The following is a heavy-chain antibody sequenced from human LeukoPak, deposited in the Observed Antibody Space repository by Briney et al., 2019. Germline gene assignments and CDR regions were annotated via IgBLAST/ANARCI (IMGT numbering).Heavy chain of an antibody. J-gene: IGHJ4*02. CDR3: ARTALRGYSSSWLKIDY. CDR1: GGSFSGYY. CDR2: INHSGST. V-gene: IGHV4-34*01. Sequence: SETLSLTCAVYGGSFSGYYWSWIRQPPGKGLEWIGEINHSGSTNYNPSLKSRVTISVDTSKNQFSLKLSSVTAADTAVYYCARTALRGYSSSWLKIDYWGQGTLVTVSS. D-gene: IGHD6-13*01.